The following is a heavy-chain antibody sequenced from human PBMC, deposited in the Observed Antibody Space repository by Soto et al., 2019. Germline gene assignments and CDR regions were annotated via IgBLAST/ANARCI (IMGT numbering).Heavy chain of an antibody. CDR3: AAGGPSGYVYLLN. CDR2: ISDSGGST. J-gene: IGHJ4*02. CDR1: GFTFSSYA. Sequence: GGSLRLSCAASGFTFSSYAMSWVRQAPGKGLEWVSGISDSGGSTYYADSVKGRFTISRDNSKNTLYLQMNSLRAGDTAVYSWAAGGPSGYVYLLNGAQGTLVPVSS. V-gene: IGHV3-23*01. D-gene: IGHD5-12*01.